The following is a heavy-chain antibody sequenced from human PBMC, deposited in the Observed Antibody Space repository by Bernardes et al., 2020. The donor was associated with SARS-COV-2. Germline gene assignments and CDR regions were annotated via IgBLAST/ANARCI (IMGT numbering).Heavy chain of an antibody. J-gene: IGHJ4*02. CDR3: ARGGNYYLDY. CDR1: GFTFRTSW. D-gene: IGHD1-26*01. V-gene: IGHV3-74*01. CDR2: IDGAATTR. Sequence: AGSLSPSCAASGFTFRTSWMHWVRQAPGKGLVWVSRIDGAATTRNYADAVKGRFTVSRDNAKNTLYLQMDSLTDEDAAFYYCARGGNYYLDYWGQGTLVTVSS.